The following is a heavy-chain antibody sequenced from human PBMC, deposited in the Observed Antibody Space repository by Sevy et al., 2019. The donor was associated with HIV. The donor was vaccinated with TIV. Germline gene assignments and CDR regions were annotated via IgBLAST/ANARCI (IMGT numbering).Heavy chain of an antibody. D-gene: IGHD3-3*01. V-gene: IGHV3-30*18. Sequence: GGSLRLSCAASGFNFSSYAMHWVRQAPGKGLEWVAVISYAGSSKYYGDSVKGRFTISRDNSKNTLFLQIDSLRAEDTAGYYWAKESGSYYDFWSGHDAFDIWGQGTMVTVSS. CDR2: ISYAGSSK. CDR1: GFNFSSYA. J-gene: IGHJ3*02. CDR3: AKESGSYYDFWSGHDAFDI.